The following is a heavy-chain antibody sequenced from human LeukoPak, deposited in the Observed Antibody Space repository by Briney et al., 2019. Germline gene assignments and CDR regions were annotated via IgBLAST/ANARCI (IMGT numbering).Heavy chain of an antibody. V-gene: IGHV3-23*01. CDR3: AKVSVCYGCYLDY. D-gene: IGHD3-16*01. J-gene: IGHJ4*02. CDR1: GYTFSSHG. Sequence: GGSLRLSCAASGYTFSSHGLTWVRQAPGKGLEWVSTINGEGDNTYYAETVKGRFTISRDNSKNTLYLQMHSLRAEDTAIYYCAKVSVCYGCYLDYWGQGTLVTVS. CDR2: INGEGDNT.